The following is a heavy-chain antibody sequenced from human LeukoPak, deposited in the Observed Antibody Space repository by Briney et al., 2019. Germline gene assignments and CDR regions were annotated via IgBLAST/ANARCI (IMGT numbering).Heavy chain of an antibody. CDR2: VSSSGSYT. V-gene: IGHV3-11*06. CDR3: ASRGMATGNYWYFGL. CDR1: GFTFSDNY. J-gene: IGHJ2*01. D-gene: IGHD5-24*01. Sequence: GGSLRLSCAASGFTFSDNYMSWIRQAPGKGLEWVSYVSSSGSYTKYADSVKGRFTISRDNARNLLYLQMNSLTGEDTAVYYCASRGMATGNYWYFGLWGRGTLVAVSS.